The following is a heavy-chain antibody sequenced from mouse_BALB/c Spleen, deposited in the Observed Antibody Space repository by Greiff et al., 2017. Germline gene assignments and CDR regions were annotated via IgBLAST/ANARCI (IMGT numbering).Heavy chain of an antibody. Sequence: QVQLQQSGAELVRPGASVTLSCKASGYTFTDYEMHWVKQTPVHGLEWIGAIDPETGGTAYNQKFKGKATLTADKSSSTAYMELRSLTSEDSAVYYCTRWERQAPYFDYWGQGTTLTVSS. V-gene: IGHV1-15*01. CDR1: GYTFTDYE. CDR2: IDPETGGT. J-gene: IGHJ2*01. CDR3: TRWERQAPYFDY. D-gene: IGHD2-12*01.